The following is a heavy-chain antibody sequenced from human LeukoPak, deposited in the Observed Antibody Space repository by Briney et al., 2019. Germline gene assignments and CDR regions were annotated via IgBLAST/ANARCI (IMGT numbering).Heavy chain of an antibody. CDR1: RYTFIRYA. V-gene: IGHV3-23*01. D-gene: IGHD4-17*01. CDR2: ISGSGGST. CDR3: AKKGSTKTTVATGGGWFDP. Sequence: GGSLRLSCAASRYTFIRYAMSWVRQAPGKGLEWISAISGSGGSTYYADSVKGRFTISRDNSKNTLYLQMNSLRAEDTAVYYCAKKGSTKTTVATGGGWFDPWGQGTLVTVSS. J-gene: IGHJ5*02.